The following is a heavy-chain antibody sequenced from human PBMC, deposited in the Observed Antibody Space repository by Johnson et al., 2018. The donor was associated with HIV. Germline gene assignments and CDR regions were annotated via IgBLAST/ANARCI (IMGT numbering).Heavy chain of an antibody. J-gene: IGHJ3*02. Sequence: QVQLVESGGGVVQPGGSLRLSCEVSGFTFSNYGMHWVRQAPGKGLEWVAFIRYDGSNKYYADSVRGRFTVSRVNSKNTLYLQMNSLRPEDTAVYYCARKQWLEIPSDAFDIWGQGTMVTVSS. V-gene: IGHV3-30*02. CDR3: ARKQWLEIPSDAFDI. CDR1: GFTFSNYG. CDR2: IRYDGSNK. D-gene: IGHD6-19*01.